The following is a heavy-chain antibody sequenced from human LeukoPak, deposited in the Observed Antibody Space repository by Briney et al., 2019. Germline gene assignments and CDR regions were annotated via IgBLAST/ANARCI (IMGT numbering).Heavy chain of an antibody. V-gene: IGHV1-24*01. CDR1: GYTLTELS. CDR2: FDPEDGET. J-gene: IGHJ6*02. CDR3: AREGMTIFGVVYYYGMDV. Sequence: ASVKVSCKVSGYTLTELSMHWVRQAPGKGLEWMGGFDPEDGETIYAQKFQGRVTMTEDTSTDTAYMELSSLRAEDTAVYYCAREGMTIFGVVYYYGMDVWGQGTTVTVSS. D-gene: IGHD3-3*01.